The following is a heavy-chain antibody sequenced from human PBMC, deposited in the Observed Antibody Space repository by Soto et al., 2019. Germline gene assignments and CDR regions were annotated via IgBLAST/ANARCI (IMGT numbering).Heavy chain of an antibody. D-gene: IGHD4-17*01. Sequence: SVKVSCKASGGTFSSYAISWARQAPGQGLEWMGGIIPIFGTANYAQKFQGRVTITADKSTSTAYMELSSLRSEDTAVYYCNAADDYGEDYWGQGTLVTVSS. CDR3: NAADDYGEDY. V-gene: IGHV1-69*06. J-gene: IGHJ4*02. CDR1: GGTFSSYA. CDR2: IIPIFGTA.